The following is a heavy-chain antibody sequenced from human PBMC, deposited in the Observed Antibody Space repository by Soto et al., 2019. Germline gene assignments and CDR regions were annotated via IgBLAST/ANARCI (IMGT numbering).Heavy chain of an antibody. CDR3: ARGGVVLLWFGEPSHGNYMDV. V-gene: IGHV4-34*01. J-gene: IGHJ6*03. Sequence: SETLSLTCAVYGGSFSGYYWSWIRQPPGKGLEWIGEINHSGSTNYNPSLKSRVTISVDTSKNQFSLKLSSVTAADTAVYYCARGGVVLLWFGEPSHGNYMDVWGKGTTVTVSS. CDR2: INHSGST. CDR1: GGSFSGYY. D-gene: IGHD3-10*01.